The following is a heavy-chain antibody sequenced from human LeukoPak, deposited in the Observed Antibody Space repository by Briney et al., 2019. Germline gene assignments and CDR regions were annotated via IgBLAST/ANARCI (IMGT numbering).Heavy chain of an antibody. CDR3: AKEGSSWSFDYYYYYMDV. Sequence: GGSLRLSCAASGFTVSSNYMSWVRQAPGKGLEWVSVIYSGGSTYYADSVKGRFTISRDNSKNTLYLQMNSLRAEDTAIYYCAKEGSSWSFDYYYYYMDVWGKGTTVTVSS. V-gene: IGHV3-53*01. CDR1: GFTVSSNY. D-gene: IGHD6-13*01. CDR2: IYSGGST. J-gene: IGHJ6*03.